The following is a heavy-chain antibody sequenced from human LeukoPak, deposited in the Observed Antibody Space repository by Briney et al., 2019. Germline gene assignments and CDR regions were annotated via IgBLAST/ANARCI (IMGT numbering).Heavy chain of an antibody. CDR1: GFIFSSYS. CDR3: ASRGGTRLYYYYMDV. CDR2: ISSSSSYI. J-gene: IGHJ6*03. D-gene: IGHD2-15*01. Sequence: PGGSPRLSCAASGFIFSSYSMNWVRQAPGKGLEWVSSISSSSSYIYYADSVKGRFTISRDNAKNSLYLQMNSLRAEDTAVYYCASRGGTRLYYYYMDVWGKGTTVTVSS. V-gene: IGHV3-21*01.